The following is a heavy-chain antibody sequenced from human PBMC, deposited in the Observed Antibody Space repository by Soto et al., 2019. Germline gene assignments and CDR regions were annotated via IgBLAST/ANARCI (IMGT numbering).Heavy chain of an antibody. V-gene: IGHV3-30*18. CDR1: GFTFRSYG. D-gene: IGHD5-18*01. CDR2: ISYDGSNE. J-gene: IGHJ4*02. Sequence: QVQLVESGGGVVQPGRSLRLSCEASGFTFRSYGMHWVRQAPGKGLEWVAVISYDGSNEYYADSVKGRLTISRDNSKNTLYLQMNSLRAEDTAVYYCAKSTAMPKFDYWGQGTLVTVSS. CDR3: AKSTAMPKFDY.